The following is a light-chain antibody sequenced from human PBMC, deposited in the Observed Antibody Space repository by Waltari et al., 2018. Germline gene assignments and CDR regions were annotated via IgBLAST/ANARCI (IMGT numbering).Light chain of an antibody. CDR3: QQLNTYEFT. Sequence: DIQLTQSPSFLSASVGDRVTITCRASQGISSYLAWYQKKPGKAPKLLIYAASTLQSGVPSRFSGSGSGTEFTLTIGSLQPEDFATYYCQQLNTYEFTFGPGTKVDIK. J-gene: IGKJ3*01. CDR1: QGISSY. CDR2: AAS. V-gene: IGKV1-9*01.